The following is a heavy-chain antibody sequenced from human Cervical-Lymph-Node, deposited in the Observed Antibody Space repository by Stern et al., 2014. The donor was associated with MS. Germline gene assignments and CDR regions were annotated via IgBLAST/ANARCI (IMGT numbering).Heavy chain of an antibody. D-gene: IGHD6-6*01. CDR2: IYYSGST. J-gene: IGHJ5*02. CDR3: ARHPPYSSSPNWFDP. Sequence: QVQLQESGPGLVKPSETLSLTCTVSGGSISSSSYYWGWIRQPPGKGLEWIGSIYYSGSTYYNPSLKSRVTISVDTSKNQFPRKRSSGTAADTAVYYCARHPPYSSSPNWFDPWGQGTLVTVSS. V-gene: IGHV4-39*01. CDR1: GGSISSSSYY.